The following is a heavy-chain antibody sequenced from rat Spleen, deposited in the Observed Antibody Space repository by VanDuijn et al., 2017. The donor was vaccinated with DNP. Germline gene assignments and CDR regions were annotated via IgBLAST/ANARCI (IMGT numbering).Heavy chain of an antibody. CDR1: GFTFSDYH. CDR3: ATRGP. J-gene: IGHJ2*01. CDR2: ISFDGSAT. V-gene: IGHV5-7*01. Sequence: EVQLVESDGGLVQPGRSLKLSCAASGFTFSDYHMAWVRQAPTKGLEWVTTISFDGSATSYRDSVKGRFTVSRDNAKSTLYLQMDSLRSEDTATYYCATRGPWGQGVMVTVSS.